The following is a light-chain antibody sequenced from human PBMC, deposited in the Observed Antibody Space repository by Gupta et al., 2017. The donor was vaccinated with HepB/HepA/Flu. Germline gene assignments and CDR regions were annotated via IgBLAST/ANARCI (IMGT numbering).Light chain of an antibody. CDR1: QSLMHSNGYNY. V-gene: IGKV2-28*01. Sequence: DIFMTQSPLPLPVIPGEPASISFRSSQSLMHSNGYNYLDWYLQKPGQPPRLLIYLGSNRASGVPDRFSGSGSGTDFTLKISRVEAEDVGVYYCMQAVQTPLTFGGGTKVEIK. CDR2: LGS. J-gene: IGKJ4*01. CDR3: MQAVQTPLT.